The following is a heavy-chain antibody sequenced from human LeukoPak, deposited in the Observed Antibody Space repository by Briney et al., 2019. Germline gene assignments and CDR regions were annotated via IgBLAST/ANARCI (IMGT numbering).Heavy chain of an antibody. CDR2: IYSGGST. CDR3: ARAAPSEQWLLEGAFDI. J-gene: IGHJ3*02. D-gene: IGHD6-19*01. CDR1: GFTVSSYY. V-gene: IGHV3-66*01. Sequence: GGSLRLSCAASGFTVSSYYMTWVRQAPTKGLEWVSLIYSGGSTYYADSMKGRFTISRDISKNTLYLQMNSLRAEDTAVYYCARAAPSEQWLLEGAFDIWGQGTMVTVSS.